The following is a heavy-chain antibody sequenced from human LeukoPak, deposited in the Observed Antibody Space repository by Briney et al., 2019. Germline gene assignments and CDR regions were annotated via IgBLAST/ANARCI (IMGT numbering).Heavy chain of an antibody. V-gene: IGHV3-33*08. CDR1: GFTFSSYG. CDR2: IWYDGSNK. CDR3: ARGLTRIAAAATGGWFDP. D-gene: IGHD6-13*01. J-gene: IGHJ5*02. Sequence: GGSLRLSCAASGFTFSSYGMHWVRQAPGKGLEWVAVIWYDGSNKYYADSVKGRFTISRDNSKNTLYLQMNSLRAEDTAVYYCARGLTRIAAAATGGWFDPWGQGTLVTVSS.